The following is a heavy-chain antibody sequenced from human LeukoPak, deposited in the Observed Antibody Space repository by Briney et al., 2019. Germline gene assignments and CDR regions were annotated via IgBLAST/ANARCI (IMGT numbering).Heavy chain of an antibody. CDR2: INHSGST. CDR3: ARGRRVGPLHPLYYFDY. CDR1: GGSFSGYY. Sequence: SETLSLTCAVYGGSFSGYYWSWIRQPPGKGLEWIGEINHSGSTNYNPSLKSRVTISVDTSKNQFSLKLSSVTAADTAVYYCARGRRVGPLHPLYYFDYWGQGTLVTVSS. D-gene: IGHD3-16*02. V-gene: IGHV4-34*01. J-gene: IGHJ4*02.